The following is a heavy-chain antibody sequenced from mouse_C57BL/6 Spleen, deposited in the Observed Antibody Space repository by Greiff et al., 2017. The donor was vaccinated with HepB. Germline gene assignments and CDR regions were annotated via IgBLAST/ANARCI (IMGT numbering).Heavy chain of an antibody. Sequence: LQESGAELVKPGASVKLSCKASGYTFTSYWMHWVKQRPGQGLEWIGMIHPNSGSTNYNEKFKSKATLTVDKSSSTAYMQLSSLTSEDSAVYYCARGNYRAMDYWGQGTSVTVSS. CDR2: IHPNSGST. CDR1: GYTFTSYW. D-gene: IGHD2-1*01. J-gene: IGHJ4*01. V-gene: IGHV1-64*01. CDR3: ARGNYRAMDY.